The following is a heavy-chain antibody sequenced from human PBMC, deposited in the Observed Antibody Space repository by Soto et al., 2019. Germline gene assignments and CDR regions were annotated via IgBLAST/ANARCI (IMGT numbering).Heavy chain of an antibody. V-gene: IGHV3-30*03. CDR1: GFTFSSYG. CDR2: ISYDGSNK. J-gene: IGHJ6*02. Sequence: QVQLVESGGGVVQPGRSLRLSCATSGFTFSSYGMHWVRQAPGKGLEWVAVISYDGSNKYYADSVKGRFTISRDNSKNTLYLQMNSLRAEDTAVYYCATQTQSAGGNWLWVGFYYYGMDVWGQGTTVTVSS. CDR3: ATQTQSAGGNWLWVGFYYYGMDV. D-gene: IGHD1-20*01.